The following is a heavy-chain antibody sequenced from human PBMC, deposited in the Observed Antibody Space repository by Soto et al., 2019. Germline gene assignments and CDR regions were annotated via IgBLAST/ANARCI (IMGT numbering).Heavy chain of an antibody. Sequence: GGSLRLSCSASDLTFSNAWMNWVRQAPGKGLEWVGRIKSKVDGGTTGYAAPVKGRFTISRDDSESWVFLQMNSLKTEDTALYYCATVGSITAAGTPFDYWGQGTLVTVSS. CDR1: DLTFSNAW. D-gene: IGHD6-13*01. J-gene: IGHJ4*02. CDR3: ATVGSITAAGTPFDY. CDR2: IKSKVDGGTT. V-gene: IGHV3-15*07.